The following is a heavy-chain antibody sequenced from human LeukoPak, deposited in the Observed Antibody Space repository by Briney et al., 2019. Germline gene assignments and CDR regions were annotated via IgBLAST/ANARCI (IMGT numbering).Heavy chain of an antibody. CDR3: ARAQYSWNYPGLNWFDP. D-gene: IGHD1-7*01. Sequence: ASVKVSCKASGYTFTSYGISWVRQAPGQGLEWMGWISAYNGNTNYAQKLQGRVTMTTDTSTSTAYMELRSLRSDDTAVYYCARAQYSWNYPGLNWFDPWGQGTLVTVSS. CDR1: GYTFTSYG. V-gene: IGHV1-18*01. CDR2: ISAYNGNT. J-gene: IGHJ5*02.